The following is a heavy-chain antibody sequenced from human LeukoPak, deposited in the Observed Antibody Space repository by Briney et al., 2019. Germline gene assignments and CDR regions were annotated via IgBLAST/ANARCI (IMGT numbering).Heavy chain of an antibody. D-gene: IGHD3-10*01. CDR1: GFTFDDYG. Sequence: GGSLRLSCAASGFTFDDYGMSWVRQAPGKGLEWVSGINWNGGSTGYADSVKGRFTISRDNAKNSLYLQMNSLRAEDTALYYCARSITMVRGVIITGGYYFGYWGQGTLVTVSS. CDR2: INWNGGST. J-gene: IGHJ4*02. V-gene: IGHV3-20*04. CDR3: ARSITMVRGVIITGGYYFGY.